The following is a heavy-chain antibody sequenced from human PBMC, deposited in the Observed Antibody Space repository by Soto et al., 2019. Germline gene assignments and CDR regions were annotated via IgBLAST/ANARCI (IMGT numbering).Heavy chain of an antibody. Sequence: QVQLQESGPGLVKPSQTLSLTCTVSGGSISSGDYYWSWIRQPPGKGLEWIGYIYYSGSTYYNPSLKSRVTISVDTSKNQFSLKLSSVTAADTAVYYCARENRSSSWYVANYYYGMDVWGQGTTVTVSS. CDR3: ARENRSSSWYVANYYYGMDV. CDR2: IYYSGST. J-gene: IGHJ6*02. CDR1: GGSISSGDYY. V-gene: IGHV4-30-4*01. D-gene: IGHD6-13*01.